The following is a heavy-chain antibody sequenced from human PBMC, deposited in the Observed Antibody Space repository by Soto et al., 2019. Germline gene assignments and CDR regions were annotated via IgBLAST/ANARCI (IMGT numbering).Heavy chain of an antibody. J-gene: IGHJ3*02. CDR1: GFTFSSYG. CDR3: AGVHSSGWSDAFDI. CDR2: IWYDGSNK. D-gene: IGHD6-19*01. Sequence: QVQLVESGGGVVQPGRSLRLSCAASGFTFSSYGMHWVRQAPGKGLEWVAVIWYDGSNKYYADSVKGRFTISRDNSKNTLYLQMNSLRAEDTAVYYCAGVHSSGWSDAFDIWCQGTMVTVSS. V-gene: IGHV3-33*01.